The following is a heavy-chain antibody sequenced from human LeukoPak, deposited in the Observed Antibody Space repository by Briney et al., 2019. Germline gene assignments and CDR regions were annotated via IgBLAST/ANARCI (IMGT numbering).Heavy chain of an antibody. V-gene: IGHV4-34*01. CDR1: GGSFSGYY. Sequence: PSETLSLTCAVYGGSFSGYYWSWIRQPPGKGLEWIGEINHSGSTNYNPSLKSRVTISVDTSKNQFSLKLSSVTAADTAVYYCARCENAINWSDPWGQGTLVTVSS. CDR3: ARCENAINWSDP. CDR2: INHSGST. D-gene: IGHD1-1*01. J-gene: IGHJ5*02.